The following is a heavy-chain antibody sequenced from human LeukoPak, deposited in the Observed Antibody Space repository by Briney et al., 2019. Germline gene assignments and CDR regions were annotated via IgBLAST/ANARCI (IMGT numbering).Heavy chain of an antibody. V-gene: IGHV3-23*01. Sequence: GGSLRLSCAASGFTFSSYAMSWVRQAPGKGLVWVSAISCSGGSTYYADSVKGRFTISRDNSKNTLYLQMNSLRAEDTAVYYCARDSPLWGDAFDIWGQGTMVTVSS. D-gene: IGHD3-16*01. CDR1: GFTFSSYA. CDR3: ARDSPLWGDAFDI. J-gene: IGHJ3*02. CDR2: ISCSGGST.